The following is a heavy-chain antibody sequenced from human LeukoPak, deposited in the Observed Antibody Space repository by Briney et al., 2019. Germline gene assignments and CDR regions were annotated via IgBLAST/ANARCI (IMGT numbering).Heavy chain of an antibody. CDR3: ARDREYYDILTGYKVSHYFDY. CDR1: GFTFSSYG. J-gene: IGHJ4*02. CDR2: ISYDGSNK. V-gene: IGHV3-30*19. Sequence: PGGSLRLSCAASGFTFSSYGMHWVRQAPGKGLEWVAIISYDGSNKYYADSVKGRFTISRDNSKNTLFLQMNSLRAEDTAVYYCARDREYYDILTGYKVSHYFDYWGQGTLVTVSS. D-gene: IGHD3-9*01.